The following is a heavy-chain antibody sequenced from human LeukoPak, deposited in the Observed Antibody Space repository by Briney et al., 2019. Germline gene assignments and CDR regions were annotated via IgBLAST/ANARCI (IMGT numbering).Heavy chain of an antibody. CDR3: AKDRSSGWYANGFDY. D-gene: IGHD6-19*01. CDR1: GFTFSSYG. Sequence: PGGSLRLSCAASGFTFSSYGMHWVRQAPGKGLEWVAFIRYDGSNKYYADSVKGRFTISRDNSKNTLYLQMNSLRAEDTAAYYCAKDRSSGWYANGFDYWGQGTLVTVSS. CDR2: IRYDGSNK. V-gene: IGHV3-30*02. J-gene: IGHJ4*02.